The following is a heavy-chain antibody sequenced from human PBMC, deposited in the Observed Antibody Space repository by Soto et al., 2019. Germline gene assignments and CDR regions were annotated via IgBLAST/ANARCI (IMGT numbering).Heavy chain of an antibody. D-gene: IGHD3-10*01. CDR1: GLSVSSDY. Sequence: AGGSLRLSCAASGLSVSSDYMIWVRQAPGEGLEWVSLIYSGGDTYYADSVKGRFTISRDISSNTIYLHMTSLRADDTAIYYCTRAGSDPGNFYISNYYATDVWGRGTTVTVSS. CDR3: TRAGSDPGNFYISNYYATDV. V-gene: IGHV3-53*01. J-gene: IGHJ6*02. CDR2: IYSGGDT.